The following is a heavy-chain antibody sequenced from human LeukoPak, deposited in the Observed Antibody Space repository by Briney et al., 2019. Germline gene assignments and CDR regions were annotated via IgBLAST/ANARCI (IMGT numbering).Heavy chain of an antibody. V-gene: IGHV5-10-1*01. J-gene: IGHJ4*02. CDR2: IDPSDSYT. D-gene: IGHD6-13*01. CDR3: ARQIAAAADFDY. CDR1: GYSFTSYW. Sequence: GESLKISCKGSGYSFTSYWISWVRQMPGKGLEWMWRIDPSDSYTNYSPSFQGHVTISADKSISTAYLQWSSLKASDTAMYYCARQIAAAADFDYWGQGTLVTVFS.